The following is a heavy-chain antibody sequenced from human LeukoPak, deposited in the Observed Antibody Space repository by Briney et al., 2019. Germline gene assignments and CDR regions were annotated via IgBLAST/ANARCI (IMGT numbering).Heavy chain of an antibody. V-gene: IGHV1-18*01. Sequence: ASVKVSCKASGYTFTSYGISWVRQAPGQGLEWMGWISAYNGNTDYAQKLQGRVTMTTDTSTSTAYMELRSLRSDDTAVYYCARDGPRGIVGARGAFDIWGQGTMVTVSS. CDR1: GYTFTSYG. J-gene: IGHJ3*02. CDR2: ISAYNGNT. CDR3: ARDGPRGIVGARGAFDI. D-gene: IGHD1-26*01.